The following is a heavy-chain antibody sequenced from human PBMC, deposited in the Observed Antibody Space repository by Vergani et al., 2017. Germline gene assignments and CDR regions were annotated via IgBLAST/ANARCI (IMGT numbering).Heavy chain of an antibody. D-gene: IGHD2-15*01. CDR2: IKRDGTET. J-gene: IGHJ1*01. Sequence: EVHLEESGGGLVQPGGSLRLSCAASGFTFGDYYMAWIRLGPGKGRDWVASIKRDGTETFYVDSVKGRFTISRDNAKTTLYLQMNSLRDEDRGVYYCARISGGSAPYLHYWGQGTLVTVAS. CDR1: GFTFGDYY. V-gene: IGHV3-7*01. CDR3: ARISGGSAPYLHY.